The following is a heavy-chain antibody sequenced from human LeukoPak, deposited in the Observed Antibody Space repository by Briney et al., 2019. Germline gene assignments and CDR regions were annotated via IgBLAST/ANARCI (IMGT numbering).Heavy chain of an antibody. V-gene: IGHV3-23*01. D-gene: IGHD3-9*01. J-gene: IGHJ3*02. Sequence: GGSLRLSCEASGFTFSSYAMSWVRQAPGKGLEWVSAISGSGGSTYYADSVKGRFTISRDNSKNTLYLQMNSLRAEDTAVYYCAKARILTFDAFDIWGQGTMVTVSS. CDR3: AKARILTFDAFDI. CDR2: ISGSGGST. CDR1: GFTFSSYA.